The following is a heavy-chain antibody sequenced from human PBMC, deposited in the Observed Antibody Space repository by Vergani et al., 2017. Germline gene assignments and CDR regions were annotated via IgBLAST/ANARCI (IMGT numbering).Heavy chain of an antibody. J-gene: IGHJ5*02. V-gene: IGHV1-69-2*01. CDR2: VDPEDGET. D-gene: IGHD1-26*01. CDR3: ARVHGSYLDWFDP. CDR1: GYTFTDYY. Sequence: VQLVQSGAEVKKPGASVKVSCKASGYTFTDYYMHWVQQAPGKGLEWMGLVDPEDGETIYAEKFQGRVTITADKSTSTAYMELSSLRSEDTAVYYCARVHGSYLDWFDPWGQGTLVTVSS.